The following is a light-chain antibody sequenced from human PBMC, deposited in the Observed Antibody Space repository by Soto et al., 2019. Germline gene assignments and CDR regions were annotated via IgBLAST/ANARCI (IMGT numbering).Light chain of an antibody. CDR2: EGS. V-gene: IGLV2-23*01. CDR3: CSYAGSYV. CDR1: SSDVGSYNL. J-gene: IGLJ1*01. Sequence: LTQPASVSGSPGQSITISCTGTSSDVGSYNLVSWYQQHPGKAPKLMIYEGSKRPSGVSNRFSGSKSGNTASLTISGLQAEDEADYYCCSYAGSYVFGTGTKVTVL.